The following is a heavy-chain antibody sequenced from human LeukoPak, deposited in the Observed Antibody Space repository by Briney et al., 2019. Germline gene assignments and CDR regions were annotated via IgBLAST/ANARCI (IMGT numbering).Heavy chain of an antibody. CDR3: ARDQGLLRYFDWSTLSTVTVDY. Sequence: ASVKVSCKASGYTFTGYYMHWVRQAPGQGLEWMGWISAYNGNTNYAQKLQGRVTMTTDTSTSTAYMELRSLRSDDTAVYYCARDQGLLRYFDWSTLSTVTVDYWGQGTLVTVSS. V-gene: IGHV1-18*04. J-gene: IGHJ4*02. CDR1: GYTFTGYY. D-gene: IGHD3-9*01. CDR2: ISAYNGNT.